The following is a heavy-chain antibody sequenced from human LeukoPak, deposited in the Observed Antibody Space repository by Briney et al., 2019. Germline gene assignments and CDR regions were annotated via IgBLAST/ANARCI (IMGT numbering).Heavy chain of an antibody. CDR2: IYYSGST. CDR3: AKTPLGGVLRYFDWPRYSYYFDY. V-gene: IGHV4-59*01. CDR1: GGSISNYY. D-gene: IGHD3-9*01. J-gene: IGHJ4*02. Sequence: SETLSLTCIVSGGSISNYYWSWIRQPPGKGLEWIGYIYYSGSTNYNPSRKSRVTISIDTSKNQFSLKLNYVTAADTAVYYGAKTPLGGVLRYFDWPRYSYYFDYWGQGTLVTVSS.